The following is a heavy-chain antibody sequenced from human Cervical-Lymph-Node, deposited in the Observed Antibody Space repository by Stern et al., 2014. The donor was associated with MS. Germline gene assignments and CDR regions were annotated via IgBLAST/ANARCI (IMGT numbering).Heavy chain of an antibody. CDR3: ARVRCSCTGCSRPFDY. Sequence: QDQLVQSGAEVKKPGASVKVSCKASGYTFTSYYMHWVRQAPGQGLEWMGIINPSGVTTSYAESFQGRFTMTRDTSTSTVYMELSSLRSEDTAVYYCARVRCSCTGCSRPFDYWGQGTLVTVSS. CDR2: INPSGVTT. CDR1: GYTFTSYY. D-gene: IGHD2-2*01. V-gene: IGHV1-46*01. J-gene: IGHJ4*02.